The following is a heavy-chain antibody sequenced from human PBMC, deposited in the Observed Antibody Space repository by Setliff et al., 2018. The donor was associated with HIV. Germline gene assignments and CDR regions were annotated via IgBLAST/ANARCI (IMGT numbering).Heavy chain of an antibody. CDR3: ARHDPEETLSFGDLSSLANFDS. Sequence: SETLSLTCTVSGGSISSGSYYWSWIRQPPGKGLEWIGSIYYSGSTYYNPSLKSRVTISVDTSKNQFSLKLSSVTAADTAVYYCARHDPEETLSFGDLSSLANFDSWGQGTLVTVSS. J-gene: IGHJ4*02. D-gene: IGHD3-10*01. V-gene: IGHV4-39*01. CDR1: GGSISSGSYY. CDR2: IYYSGST.